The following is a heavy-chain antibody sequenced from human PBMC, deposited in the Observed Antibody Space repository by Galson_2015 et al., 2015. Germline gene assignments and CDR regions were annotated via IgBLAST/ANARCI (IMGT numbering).Heavy chain of an antibody. D-gene: IGHD2-15*01. CDR2: INHSGST. CDR1: GGSFSGYY. CDR3: ARGPHCSGGSCPNWFDP. J-gene: IGHJ5*02. V-gene: IGHV4-34*01. Sequence: SETLSLTCAVYGGSFSGYYWSWIRQPPGKGLEWIGEINHSGSTNYNPSLKSRVTISVDTSKNQFSLKLSSVTAADTAVYYCARGPHCSGGSCPNWFDPWGQGTLVTVSS.